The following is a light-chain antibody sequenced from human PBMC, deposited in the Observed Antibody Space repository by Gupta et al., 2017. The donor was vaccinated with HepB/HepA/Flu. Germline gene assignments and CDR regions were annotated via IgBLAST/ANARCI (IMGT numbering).Light chain of an antibody. V-gene: IGLV1-40*01. CDR2: GNS. Sequence: QSVLTQPPSVSGAPGRRVTISCTGSSSNIGAGYDVHWYQQLPGTAPKLLTYGNSNRPSGVPDRFSGSKSGTSASLAITGLQAEDEADYYCQSYDSSLSGSVFGGGTKLTVL. J-gene: IGLJ3*02. CDR3: QSYDSSLSGSV. CDR1: SSNIGAGYD.